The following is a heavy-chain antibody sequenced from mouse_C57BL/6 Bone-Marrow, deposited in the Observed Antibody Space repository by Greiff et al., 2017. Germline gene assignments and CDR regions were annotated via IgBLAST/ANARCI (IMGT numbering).Heavy chain of an antibody. CDR3: ARIEIDYYGSSYVGGAMDY. Sequence: VTLKVSGPGILQPSQTLSLTCSFSGFSLSTFGMGVGWIRQPSGKGLEWLAHIWWDDDKYYNPALKSRLTISKDTSKNQVFLKIANVDTADTATYYCARIEIDYYGSSYVGGAMDYWGQGTSVTVSS. V-gene: IGHV8-8*01. D-gene: IGHD1-1*01. J-gene: IGHJ4*01. CDR2: IWWDDDK. CDR1: GFSLSTFGMG.